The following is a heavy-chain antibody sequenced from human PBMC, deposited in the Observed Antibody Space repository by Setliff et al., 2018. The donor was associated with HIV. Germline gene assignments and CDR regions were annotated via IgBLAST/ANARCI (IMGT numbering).Heavy chain of an antibody. V-gene: IGHV3-74*01. CDR2: INSDGRST. D-gene: IGHD3-3*01. Sequence: GGSLRLSCAASGFTFSDYYLNWFRLAPGEGLVWISRINSDGRSTIYADSVKGRFTISRDNAKNTLYLQLNSLRVEDTAVYFCASWRVPRDAFDIWGLGTMVTVSS. CDR1: GFTFSDYY. J-gene: IGHJ3*02. CDR3: ASWRVPRDAFDI.